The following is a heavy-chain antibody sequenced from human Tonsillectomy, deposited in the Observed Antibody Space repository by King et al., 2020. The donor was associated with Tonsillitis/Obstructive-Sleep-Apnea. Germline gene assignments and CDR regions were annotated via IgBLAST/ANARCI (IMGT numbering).Heavy chain of an antibody. CDR1: GFSFSSYA. CDR2: ISYDGSNK. V-gene: IGHV3-30*04. Sequence: QLVQSGSGVVQPGRSLRLSCAASGFSFSSYAMHWVRQAPGKGLEWVAVISYDGSNKYFADSVKGRFTISRDNSKNTLYLQMNSLRAEDTAVYYCARPSGVNCSSTSCYSWHFDVWGRGTLVTVSS. J-gene: IGHJ2*01. D-gene: IGHD2-2*01. CDR3: ARPSGVNCSSTSCYSWHFDV.